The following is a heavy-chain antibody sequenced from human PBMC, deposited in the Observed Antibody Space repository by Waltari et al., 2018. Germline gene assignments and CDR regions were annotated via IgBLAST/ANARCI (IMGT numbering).Heavy chain of an antibody. D-gene: IGHD2-8*01. V-gene: IGHV4-39*01. CDR1: GDSISSSSYY. CDR2: VYYTGNT. J-gene: IGHJ6*02. Sequence: QLQLQESGPGLVKPSETLSLTCTVPGDSISSSSYYWGVIRQPPGKGLEWIGSVYYTGNTYYNPSLKSRVIISVDTSKNQFSLKVSSVTAADTAVYYCARQAVRVGRTNAYYYGMAVWGQGTTVTVSS. CDR3: ARQAVRVGRTNAYYYGMAV.